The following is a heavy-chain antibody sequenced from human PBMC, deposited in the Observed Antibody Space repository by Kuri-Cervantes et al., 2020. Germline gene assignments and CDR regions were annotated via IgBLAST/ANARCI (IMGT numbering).Heavy chain of an antibody. V-gene: IGHV3-23*01. CDR3: AKDHSGWDETPDY. J-gene: IGHJ4*02. Sequence: GESLKISCATSGFIFSSYAMSWVRQAPGKGLEWVSAISGSGGSTYYADSVKGRFTISRDNSKNTLYLQMNSLRAEDTAVYYCAKDHSGWDETPDYWGQGTLVTVSS. CDR2: ISGSGGST. CDR1: GFIFSSYA. D-gene: IGHD6-19*01.